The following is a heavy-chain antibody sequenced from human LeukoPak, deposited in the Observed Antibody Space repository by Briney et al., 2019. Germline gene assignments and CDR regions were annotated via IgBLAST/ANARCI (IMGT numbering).Heavy chain of an antibody. CDR2: ISSSSSYI. Sequence: KSGGSLRLSCAASGFTFSSYSMTWVRQAPGKGLEWVSSISSSSSYIYYADSVKGRFTISRDNAKNSLYLQMNSLGAEDSAVYYCARAHDFWSGYGGNYMDVWGKGTTVTVSS. D-gene: IGHD3-3*01. V-gene: IGHV3-21*01. CDR1: GFTFSSYS. CDR3: ARAHDFWSGYGGNYMDV. J-gene: IGHJ6*03.